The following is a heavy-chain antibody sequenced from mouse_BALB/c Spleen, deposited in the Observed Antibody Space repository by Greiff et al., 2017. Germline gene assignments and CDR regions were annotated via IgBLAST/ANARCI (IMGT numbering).Heavy chain of an antibody. CDR1: GFTFSSYT. V-gene: IGHV5-6-4*01. CDR2: ISSGGSYT. CDR3: TRGNGYYAMDY. J-gene: IGHJ4*01. Sequence: EVKVEESGGGLVKPGGSLKLSCAASGFTFSSYTMSWVRQTPEKRLEWVATISSGGSYTYYPDSVKGRFTISRDNAKNTLYLQMSSLKSEDTAMYYCTRGNGYYAMDYWGQGTSVTVSS.